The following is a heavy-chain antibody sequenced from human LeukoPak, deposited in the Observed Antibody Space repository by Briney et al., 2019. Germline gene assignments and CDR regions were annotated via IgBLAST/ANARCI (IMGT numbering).Heavy chain of an antibody. CDR2: IYHSGST. Sequence: PSETLSLTCAVSGGSISSGGYSWSWIRQPPGKGLEWIGYIYHSGSTYYNPSLKSRVTISVDRSKNQFSLKLSSVTAADTAVYYCARVGWYCSSTSCYTAAFDIRGQGTMVTVSS. J-gene: IGHJ3*02. CDR3: ARVGWYCSSTSCYTAAFDI. D-gene: IGHD2-2*02. V-gene: IGHV4-30-2*01. CDR1: GGSISSGGYS.